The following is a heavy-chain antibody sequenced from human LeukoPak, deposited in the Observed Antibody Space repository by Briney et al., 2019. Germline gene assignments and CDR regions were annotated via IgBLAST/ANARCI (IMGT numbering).Heavy chain of an antibody. CDR1: VGSIGIHQ. J-gene: IGHJ3*02. D-gene: IGHD4-17*01. V-gene: IGHV4-59*11. CDR2: IYYSGST. CDR3: ARAPIYGDDFGDVFDI. Sequence: PSETLSLTCTISVGSIGIHQWSWIRQPPGKGLEFIGYIYYSGSTNYNPSLKSRVTISVDTSKNQFSLKLSSVTAADTAVYYCARAPIYGDDFGDVFDIWGQGTMVTVSS.